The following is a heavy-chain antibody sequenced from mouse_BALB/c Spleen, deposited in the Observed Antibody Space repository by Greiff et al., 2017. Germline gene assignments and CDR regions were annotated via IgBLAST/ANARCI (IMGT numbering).Heavy chain of an antibody. Sequence: QVQLQQSGPELVKPGASVKISCKASGYAFSSSWMNWVKQRPGQGLEWIGRIYPGDGATNYNGKFKGKATLTADKSSSTAYMQLSSLTSVDSAVYFCAREALYGNPWFAYWGQGTLVTVSA. V-gene: IGHV1-82*01. CDR3: AREALYGNPWFAY. J-gene: IGHJ3*01. CDR1: GYAFSSSW. D-gene: IGHD2-1*01. CDR2: IYPGDGAT.